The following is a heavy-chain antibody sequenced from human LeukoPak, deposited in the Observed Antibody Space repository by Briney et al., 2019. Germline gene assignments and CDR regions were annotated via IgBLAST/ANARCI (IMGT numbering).Heavy chain of an antibody. CDR1: GGSISSGDYY. CDR3: ARATLSYYYDSSGYYYDY. V-gene: IGHV4-30-4*01. J-gene: IGHJ4*02. CDR2: IYYSGST. D-gene: IGHD3-22*01. Sequence: SQTLSLTCTVSGGSISSGDYYWSWIRQPPGKGLEWIGYIYYSGSTYYNPSLKSRVTISVDTSKNQFSLKLGSVTAADTAVYYCARATLSYYYDSSGYYYDYWGQGTLVTVSS.